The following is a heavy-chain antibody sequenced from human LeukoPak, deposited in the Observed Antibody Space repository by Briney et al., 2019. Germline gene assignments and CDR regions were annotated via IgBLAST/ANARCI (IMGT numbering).Heavy chain of an antibody. CDR2: ISYDGSNK. J-gene: IGHJ4*02. Sequence: GRSLRLSCAASGFTFSSYGMHWVRQAPGKGLEWVAVISYDGSNKYYADSVKGRFTISRDNSKNTLYLQMNSLRAEDTAVYYCAKDLTTVVTRGYFDYWGQGTLVTVSS. CDR1: GFTFSSYG. D-gene: IGHD4-23*01. V-gene: IGHV3-30*18. CDR3: AKDLTTVVTRGYFDY.